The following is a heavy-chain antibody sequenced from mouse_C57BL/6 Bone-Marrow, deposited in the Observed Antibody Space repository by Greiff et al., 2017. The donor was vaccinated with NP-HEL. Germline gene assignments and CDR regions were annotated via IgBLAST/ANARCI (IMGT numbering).Heavy chain of an antibody. CDR3: ARVYGSSLYAMDY. D-gene: IGHD1-1*01. J-gene: IGHJ4*01. CDR2: INPNYGTT. V-gene: IGHV1-39*01. Sequence: VQLKESGPELVKPGASVKISCKASGYSFTDYNMNWVKQSNGKSLEWIGVINPNYGTTSYNQKFKGKATLTVDQSSSTAYMQLNSLTSEDSAVYYCARVYGSSLYAMDYWGQGTSVTVSS. CDR1: GYSFTDYN.